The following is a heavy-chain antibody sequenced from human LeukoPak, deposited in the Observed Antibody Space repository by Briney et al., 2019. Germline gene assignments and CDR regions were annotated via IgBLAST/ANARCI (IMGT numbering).Heavy chain of an antibody. CDR1: GFTLSSDW. V-gene: IGHV3-7*01. Sequence: SGGSLRLSCVVSGFTLSSDWMSWVRQAPGKGLEWVANIKKDGIEKYYVESVKGQFTISRDDAKNSLSLQMNSLRAEDTAVYYCARGRYSSRSGGYYFDIWGQGTLVTVSS. CDR3: ARGRYSSRSGGYYFDI. D-gene: IGHD2-2*01. J-gene: IGHJ4*02. CDR2: IKKDGIEK.